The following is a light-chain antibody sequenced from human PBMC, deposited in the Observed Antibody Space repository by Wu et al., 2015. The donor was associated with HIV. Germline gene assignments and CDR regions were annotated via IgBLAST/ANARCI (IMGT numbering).Light chain of an antibody. CDR3: QQYYSYPRT. J-gene: IGKJ1*01. CDR2: AAS. V-gene: IGKV1-8*01. CDR1: RVLDRL. Sequence: TGDESHHHLSGEVRVLDRLFSTWYQTKTTGKAPKLLIYAASTLQSGVPSRFSGSGSGTDFTLTISCLQSEDFATYYCQQYYSYPRTFGQGTKVEIK.